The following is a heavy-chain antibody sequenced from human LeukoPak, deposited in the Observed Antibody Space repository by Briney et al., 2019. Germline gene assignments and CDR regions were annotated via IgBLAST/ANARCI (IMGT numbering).Heavy chain of an antibody. D-gene: IGHD5-24*01. J-gene: IGHJ4*02. CDR1: GFTFVSYA. CDR2: INGGGDTT. Sequence: GGSLRLSCAASGFTFVSYAMTWVRQAPGKGLEWVSAINGGGDTTYYADSVKGRFTISRDKSKNTMYLQMNSLRAEDTAVYYCARDPDGYNSYFDYWGQGTLVTVSS. V-gene: IGHV3-23*01. CDR3: ARDPDGYNSYFDY.